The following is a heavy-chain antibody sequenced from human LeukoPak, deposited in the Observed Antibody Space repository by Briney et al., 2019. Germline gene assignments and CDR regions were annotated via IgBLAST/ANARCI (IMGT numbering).Heavy chain of an antibody. CDR2: IYYSGST. V-gene: IGHV4-59*01. CDR3: ARSPYSSSSEFDY. CDR1: GGTISIDD. D-gene: IGHD6-6*01. J-gene: IGHJ4*02. Sequence: PPGSLALTCAVSGGTISIDDWRCIRQHPGKGLEWIGYIYYSGSTNYNPSLKSRVTISVDTSKKQFSLKLSSVTAADTAVYYCARSPYSSSSEFDYWGQGTLVTVSS.